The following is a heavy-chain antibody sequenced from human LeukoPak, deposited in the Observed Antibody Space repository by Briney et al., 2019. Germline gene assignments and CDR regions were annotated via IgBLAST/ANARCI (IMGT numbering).Heavy chain of an antibody. Sequence: ASVKVSCKASGYTFTGYYMHWVRQAPGQGLEWMGWINPNSGGTNYAQKFQGRVTMTEDTSTDTAYMELSSLRSEDTAVYYCAREVRDRNSGSYYDYWGQGTLVTVSS. V-gene: IGHV1-2*02. CDR1: GYTFTGYY. CDR2: INPNSGGT. CDR3: AREVRDRNSGSYYDY. D-gene: IGHD1-26*01. J-gene: IGHJ4*02.